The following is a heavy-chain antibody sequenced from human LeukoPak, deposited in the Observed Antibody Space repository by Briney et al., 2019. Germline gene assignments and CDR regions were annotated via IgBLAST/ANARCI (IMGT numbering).Heavy chain of an antibody. D-gene: IGHD3-3*01. V-gene: IGHV1-2*02. CDR2: INPNSGGT. CDR1: GYTLTELS. J-gene: IGHJ4*02. Sequence: ASVKVSCKVSGYTLTELSMHWVRQAPGKGLEWMGWINPNSGGTNYAQKFQGRVTMTRDTSISTAYMELSRLRSDDTAVYYCARGGKERITIFGVAKLVDYWGQGTLVTVSS. CDR3: ARGGKERITIFGVAKLVDY.